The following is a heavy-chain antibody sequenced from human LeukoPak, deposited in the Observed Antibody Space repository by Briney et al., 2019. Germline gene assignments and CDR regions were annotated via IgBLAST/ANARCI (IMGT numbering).Heavy chain of an antibody. V-gene: IGHV4-61*02. J-gene: IGHJ6*03. Sequence: PSQTLSLTCAVSGDSISSASYCWSWVRQPAGKGLEWIGRFYSNGSTNYNPSLKSRVTISVDTSQNQFSLRLNSVTVADTAVYYCARVNRNFYYDSSGYGHFYYMDVWGKRTTVTVSS. CDR3: ARVNRNFYYDSSGYGHFYYMDV. D-gene: IGHD3-22*01. CDR2: FYSNGST. CDR1: GDSISSASYC.